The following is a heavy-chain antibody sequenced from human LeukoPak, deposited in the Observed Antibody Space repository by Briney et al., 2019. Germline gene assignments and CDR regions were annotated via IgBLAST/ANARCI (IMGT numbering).Heavy chain of an antibody. D-gene: IGHD6-13*01. CDR1: GFTFSSHE. Sequence: GGSLRLSCTASGFTFSSHEMNWVRQAPGKGLEWVSYISSSGNTKYYADSVRGRFTISRDNAKNSLYLQMNSLRAEDTAVYYCARDRTTIAAAETDYWGQGTLVTVSS. CDR3: ARDRTTIAAAETDY. CDR2: ISSSGNTK. V-gene: IGHV3-48*03. J-gene: IGHJ4*02.